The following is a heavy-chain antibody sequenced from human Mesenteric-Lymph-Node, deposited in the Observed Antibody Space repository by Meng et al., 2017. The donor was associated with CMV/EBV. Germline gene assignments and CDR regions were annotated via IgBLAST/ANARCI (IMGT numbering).Heavy chain of an antibody. CDR2: IKQDGSEK. CDR3: ARDRGVGWFDP. V-gene: IGHV3-7*01. D-gene: IGHD1-26*01. CDR1: GFTFSDYY. Sequence: GESLKISCAASGFTFSDYYMSWIRQAPGKGLEWVAHIKQDGSEKYYVDSVKGRFTISRDNAKNTLYLQMNSLRAEDTAVYYCARDRGVGWFDPWGQGTLVTVSS. J-gene: IGHJ5*02.